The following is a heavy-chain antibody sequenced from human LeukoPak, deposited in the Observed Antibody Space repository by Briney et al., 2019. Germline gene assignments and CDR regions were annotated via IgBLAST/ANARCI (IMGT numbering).Heavy chain of an antibody. Sequence: PGGSLRLYCAASGLTLSGFWMHLGRSSPGHVLVPASRINGDASSTSYADSVKGRFTISRDNAKSTLYLQMNSLRVEDTAVYYCARARGNTYGYFEYWGQGTLVTVSS. CDR3: ARARGNTYGYFEY. CDR2: INGDASST. J-gene: IGHJ4*02. CDR1: GLTLSGFW. D-gene: IGHD5-18*01. V-gene: IGHV3-74*01.